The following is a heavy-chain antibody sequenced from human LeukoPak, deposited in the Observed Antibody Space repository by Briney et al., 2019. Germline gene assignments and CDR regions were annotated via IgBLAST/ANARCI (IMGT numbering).Heavy chain of an antibody. CDR2: IKSKSDGGTT. D-gene: IGHD1-1*01. Sequence: GGSLRLSCAASGFTFTNAWMNWVRPPPGKGLEWVVCIKSKSDGGTTDYAAPVTSRFTTSRDDSKTTVYPQVNSLKTEDTAVYYCITRYAWGQGTLVTVS. CDR1: GFTFTNAW. V-gene: IGHV3-15*01. CDR3: ITRYA. J-gene: IGHJ5*02.